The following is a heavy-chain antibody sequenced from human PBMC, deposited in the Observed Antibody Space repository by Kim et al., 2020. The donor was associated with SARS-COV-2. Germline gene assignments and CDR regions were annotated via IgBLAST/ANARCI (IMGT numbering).Heavy chain of an antibody. CDR2: INQDGSKK. CDR3: AKEDPLAAAGG. Sequence: GGSLRLSCAASGFSFKNFWMSWIRQAPGKGLEWVANINQDGSKKSYVGSVKGRFAISRDNAKNSVYLQMNSLRAEDTAVYYCAKEDPLAAAGGWGQGTLVIVSS. D-gene: IGHD6-13*01. V-gene: IGHV3-7*01. CDR1: GFSFKNFW. J-gene: IGHJ4*02.